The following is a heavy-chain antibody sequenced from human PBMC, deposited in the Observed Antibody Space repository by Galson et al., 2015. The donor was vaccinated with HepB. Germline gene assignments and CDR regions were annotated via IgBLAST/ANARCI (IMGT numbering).Heavy chain of an antibody. CDR3: ARQPQYCSGGSCYSGWFDS. Sequence: QSGAEVKKPGESLRISRKGSGYSFTSYWISWVRLMPGKGLEWMGRIDPSDSYANYSPSFQGHVTISADKSISTAYLQWSSLKASDTAMYYCARQPQYCSGGSCYSGWFDSWGQGTLVTVSS. J-gene: IGHJ5*01. D-gene: IGHD2-15*01. CDR1: GYSFTSYW. V-gene: IGHV5-10-1*01. CDR2: IDPSDSYA.